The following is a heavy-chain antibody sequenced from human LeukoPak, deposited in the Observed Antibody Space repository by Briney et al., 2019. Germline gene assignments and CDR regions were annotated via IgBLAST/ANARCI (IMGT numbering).Heavy chain of an antibody. CDR2: ISDSGGRT. V-gene: IGHV3-23*01. Sequence: PGGSLRLSCAASGFTFSSYAVSWVRQAPGKGLQWVSGISDSGGRTFYADSVKGRFIISRDNSKNTLYLQMNSLRAEDTAIYYCAKVIVVVVAATNDAFDIWGQGTMVTVSS. J-gene: IGHJ3*02. CDR3: AKVIVVVVAATNDAFDI. D-gene: IGHD2-15*01. CDR1: GFTFSSYA.